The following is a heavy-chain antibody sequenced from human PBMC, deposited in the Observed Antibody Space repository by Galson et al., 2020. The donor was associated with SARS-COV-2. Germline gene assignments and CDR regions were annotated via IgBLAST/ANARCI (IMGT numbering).Heavy chain of an antibody. J-gene: IGHJ4*02. V-gene: IGHV3-23*01. CDR1: GFTFSSYS. CDR3: AKDHPESFDY. CDR2: ITSGGKT. Sequence: GESLKISCAASGFTFSSYSMSWVRQAPGKGLEWVSGITSGGKTYYADSVKGRFTISRDNSKNTVYLQMNSLRAEDTAVYYCAKDHPESFDYWGQGTPVTVSS.